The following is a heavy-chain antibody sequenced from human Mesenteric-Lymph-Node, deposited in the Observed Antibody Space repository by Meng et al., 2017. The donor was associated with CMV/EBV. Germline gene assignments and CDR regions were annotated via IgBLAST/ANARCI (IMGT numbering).Heavy chain of an antibody. CDR2: TGGGGSGT. J-gene: IGHJ4*02. V-gene: IGHV3-23*01. Sequence: GESLKISCAASGFIFSNYAMTWVRQAPGKGLEWIASTGGGGSGTQYAGSVKGRFTISRDNSKNTLYLQMNSLRAEDTAIYYCVKEENYSSGWPFDYWGQGTLVTVSS. D-gene: IGHD6-19*01. CDR1: GFIFSNYA. CDR3: VKEENYSSGWPFDY.